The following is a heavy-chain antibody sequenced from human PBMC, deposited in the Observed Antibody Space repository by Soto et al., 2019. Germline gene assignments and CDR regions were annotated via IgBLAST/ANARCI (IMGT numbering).Heavy chain of an antibody. Sequence: GGSLRLSCSASGFTFSSYAMHWVRQAPGKGLEYVSAISSNGGSTYYADSVKGSFTISRDNSKNTLYLQMSSLRAEDTAVYYCVKDGPRVSSSSGDYWGQGTLVTVSS. D-gene: IGHD6-6*01. J-gene: IGHJ4*02. CDR1: GFTFSSYA. V-gene: IGHV3-64D*06. CDR2: ISSNGGST. CDR3: VKDGPRVSSSSGDY.